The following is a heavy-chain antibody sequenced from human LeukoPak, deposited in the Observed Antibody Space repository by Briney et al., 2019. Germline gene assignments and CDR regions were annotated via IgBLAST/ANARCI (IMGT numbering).Heavy chain of an antibody. Sequence: GGSLRLSCAASGFTFSNAWMSWVRQAPGKGLEWVGRIKSKTDGGTTDYAAPVKGRFTISRDDPKNTLYLQMNSLKTEDTAVYYCTIGYGSGSYYNGYYYGMDVWGQGTTVTVSS. D-gene: IGHD3-10*01. J-gene: IGHJ6*02. CDR2: IKSKTDGGTT. CDR3: TIGYGSGSYYNGYYYGMDV. CDR1: GFTFSNAW. V-gene: IGHV3-15*01.